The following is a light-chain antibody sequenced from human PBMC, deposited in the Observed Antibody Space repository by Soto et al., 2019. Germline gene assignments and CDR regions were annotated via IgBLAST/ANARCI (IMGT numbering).Light chain of an antibody. J-gene: IGKJ5*01. CDR2: GAS. CDR3: QQYNNWPPIT. CDR1: QSVSIN. Sequence: EIVMTQSPATLSVSPGERATLSCRASQSVSINLAWYQQKPGQAPRLLIYGASTRATGIPARFSGSGSGTELTRNINRLQSEDFAVYYCQQYNNWPPITFGQGTRLEIK. V-gene: IGKV3-15*01.